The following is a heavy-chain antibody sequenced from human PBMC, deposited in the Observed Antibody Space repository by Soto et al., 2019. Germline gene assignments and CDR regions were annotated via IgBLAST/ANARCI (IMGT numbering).Heavy chain of an antibody. D-gene: IGHD1-1*01. Sequence: QVHLVQSGAEVKKPGASVKVSCKASGYTFTSYGITWVRQAPGQGLEWMGWISAHNGNTDYAQKLQGRVIVTRDTSTSTAYMELRSLRCDDTAVYYCARGRYGDYWGQGALVTGSS. V-gene: IGHV1-18*01. CDR2: ISAHNGNT. CDR3: ARGRYGDY. J-gene: IGHJ4*02. CDR1: GYTFTSYG.